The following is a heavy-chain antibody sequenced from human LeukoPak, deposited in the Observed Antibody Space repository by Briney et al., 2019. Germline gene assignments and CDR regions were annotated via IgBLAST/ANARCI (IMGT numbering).Heavy chain of an antibody. Sequence: GGTLRLSCEASGFTFSDYGVNWVRQAPGKGLGWVSGIIPSGGSTYYADSVKGRFTISRDNAKNSLYLQMNSLRAEDTAVYYCARESPPLPMDVWGKGTTVTVSS. CDR1: GFTFSDYG. CDR2: IIPSGGST. D-gene: IGHD1-26*01. J-gene: IGHJ6*03. CDR3: ARESPPLPMDV. V-gene: IGHV3-23*01.